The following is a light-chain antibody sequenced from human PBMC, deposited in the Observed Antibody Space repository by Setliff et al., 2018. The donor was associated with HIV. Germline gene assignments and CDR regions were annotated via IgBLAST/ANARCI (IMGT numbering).Light chain of an antibody. CDR2: EVS. CDR3: SSYTSTSAYV. CDR1: SSDVGGYNS. V-gene: IGLV2-8*01. Sequence: QSALTQPPSASGSPGQSVTISCTGTSSDVGGYNSVSWYQQHPGKAPKVMIYEVSKRPSGVPDRFSGSKSGNTASLTVSGLQAEDEADYYCSSYTSTSAYVFGTGTKVTVL. J-gene: IGLJ1*01.